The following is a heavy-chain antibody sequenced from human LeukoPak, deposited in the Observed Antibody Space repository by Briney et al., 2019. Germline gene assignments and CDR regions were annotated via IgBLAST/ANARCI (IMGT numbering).Heavy chain of an antibody. Sequence: SVKVSCKASGGTFSSYAISWVRQAPGQGLEWMGGIIPIFGTANYAQKFQGRVTITADESTSTAYMELSSLRSEDTAVYYCARTPYYDFWSGYYHWFDPWGQGTLVTVSS. CDR2: IIPIFGTA. J-gene: IGHJ5*02. V-gene: IGHV1-69*01. CDR1: GGTFSSYA. D-gene: IGHD3-3*01. CDR3: ARTPYYDFWSGYYHWFDP.